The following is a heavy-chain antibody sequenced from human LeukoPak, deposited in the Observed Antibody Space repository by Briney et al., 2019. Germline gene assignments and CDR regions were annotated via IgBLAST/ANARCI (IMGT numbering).Heavy chain of an antibody. CDR1: GFTFSSYA. Sequence: GGSLRLSCAAPGFTFSSYAMHWVRQAPGKGLEWVAVISYDGGNKYYADSVKGRFTISRDNSKNTLYLQMNSLRAEDTAVYYCARVSSGWYVLIDYWGQGTLVTVSS. J-gene: IGHJ4*02. D-gene: IGHD6-19*01. CDR3: ARVSSGWYVLIDY. V-gene: IGHV3-30*04. CDR2: ISYDGGNK.